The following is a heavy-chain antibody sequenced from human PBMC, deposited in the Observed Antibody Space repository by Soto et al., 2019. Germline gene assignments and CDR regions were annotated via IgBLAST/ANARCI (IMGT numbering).Heavy chain of an antibody. CDR1: GFTLSGSR. CDR2: IRSKADSYAT. CDR3: TSQYCGGDCSRVDP. Sequence: EVQLVESGGGLVQPGGSLKLSCAASGFTLSGSRIHWVRQASGKGLEWVGRIRSKADSYATAYAASVKGRFTISRGDSKNTAYLQMNSLKTEDTAVYYCTSQYCGGDCSRVDPWGQGTLVTVSS. V-gene: IGHV3-73*02. J-gene: IGHJ5*02. D-gene: IGHD2-21*02.